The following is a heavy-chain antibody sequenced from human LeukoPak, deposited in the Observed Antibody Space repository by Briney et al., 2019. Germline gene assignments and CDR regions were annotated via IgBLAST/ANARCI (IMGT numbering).Heavy chain of an antibody. CDR1: GFSFGSSD. CDR2: ISYDGSDK. D-gene: IGHD3-22*01. CDR3: VGDQVDNTGYLR. J-gene: IGHJ4*02. V-gene: IGHV3-30*14. Sequence: PGRSLRLSCAASGFSFGSSDIHWVRQAPDKGLEWVAFISYDGSDKYYADSVKGRFTISRDNSRSTLYLQMSSLRAEDTAVYYCVGDQVDNTGYLRWGQGTRVTVSA.